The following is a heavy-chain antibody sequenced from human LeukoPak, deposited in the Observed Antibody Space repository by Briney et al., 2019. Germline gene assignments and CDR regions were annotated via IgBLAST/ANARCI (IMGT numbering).Heavy chain of an antibody. CDR2: INHSGST. D-gene: IGHD3-10*01. CDR1: GGSFSGYY. V-gene: IGHV4-34*01. CDR3: ARVDYYGSGSLPDYYYMDV. Sequence: SQTLSLTCAVYGGSFSGYYWSWIRQPPGKGLEWIGEINHSGSTNYNPSLKSRVTISVDTSKNQFSLKLSSVTAADTAVYYCARVDYYGSGSLPDYYYMDVWGKGTTVTVSS. J-gene: IGHJ6*03.